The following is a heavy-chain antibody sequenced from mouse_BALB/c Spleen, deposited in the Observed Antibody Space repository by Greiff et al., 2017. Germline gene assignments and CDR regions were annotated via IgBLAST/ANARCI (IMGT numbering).Heavy chain of an antibody. CDR3: ARDRYEAMDY. D-gene: IGHD2-14*01. V-gene: IGHV1-87*01. Sequence: QVHVKQSGAELARPGASVKLSCKASGYTFTSYWMQWVKQRPGQGLEWIGAIYPGDGDTRYTQKFKGKATLTADKSSSTAYMQLSSLASEDSAVYYCARDRYEAMDYWGQGTSVTVSS. J-gene: IGHJ4*01. CDR1: GYTFTSYW. CDR2: IYPGDGDT.